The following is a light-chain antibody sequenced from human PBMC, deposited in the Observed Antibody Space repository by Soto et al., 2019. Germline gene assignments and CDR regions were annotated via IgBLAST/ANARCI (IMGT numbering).Light chain of an antibody. J-gene: IGKJ1*01. CDR2: DAS. V-gene: IGKV3-11*01. CDR3: QQRLNWPPG. Sequence: DIVMTQSPESLAVSLGERATLSCRASQSVTNYIAWYQQRPGQAPRLLIYDASNRASGVPARFSGSGSGTDFTLTISDLEPADFGLYYCQQRLNWPPGFGQGTKVDIK. CDR1: QSVTNY.